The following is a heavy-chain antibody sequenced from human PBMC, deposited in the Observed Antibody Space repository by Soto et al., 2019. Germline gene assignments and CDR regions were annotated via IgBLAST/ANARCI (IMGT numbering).Heavy chain of an antibody. CDR2: ISGSGGST. J-gene: IGHJ3*02. D-gene: IGHD3-22*01. Sequence: GSLRLSCAASGFTFSSYAMSWVRQAPGKGLEWVSAISGSGGSTYYADSVKGRFTISRDNSKNTLYLQMNSLRAEDTAVYYCAKDLRAPITTTGAFDIWGQGTMVTVSS. CDR3: AKDLRAPITTTGAFDI. CDR1: GFTFSSYA. V-gene: IGHV3-23*01.